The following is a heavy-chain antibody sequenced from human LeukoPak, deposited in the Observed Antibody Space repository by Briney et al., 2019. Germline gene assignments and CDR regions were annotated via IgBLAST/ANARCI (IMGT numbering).Heavy chain of an antibody. CDR2: IIPILGIA. J-gene: IGHJ4*02. CDR3: ARGGGSPAKIDY. Sequence: ASVKVSCKASGGTFSSYAISWVRQAPGQGLEWMGRIIPILGIANYAQKFQGRVTITADKSTSTAYMELSSLRSEDTAVYYCARGGGSPAKIDYWGQGTLVTVSS. D-gene: IGHD1-26*01. CDR1: GGTFSSYA. V-gene: IGHV1-69*04.